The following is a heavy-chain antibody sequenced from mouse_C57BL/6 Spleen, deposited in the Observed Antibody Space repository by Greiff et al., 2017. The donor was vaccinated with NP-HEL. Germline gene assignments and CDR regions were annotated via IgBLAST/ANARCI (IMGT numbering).Heavy chain of an antibody. V-gene: IGHV1-61*01. Sequence: QVQLQQSGAELVRPGSSVKLSCKASGYTFTSYWMDWVKQRPGQGLEWIGNIYPSDSETHYNQKFKDKATLTVDKSSSTAYMQLSSLTSEDSAVYYCARSGNWDGDYWGQGTTLTVSS. CDR2: IYPSDSET. CDR3: ARSGNWDGDY. J-gene: IGHJ2*01. D-gene: IGHD4-1*01. CDR1: GYTFTSYW.